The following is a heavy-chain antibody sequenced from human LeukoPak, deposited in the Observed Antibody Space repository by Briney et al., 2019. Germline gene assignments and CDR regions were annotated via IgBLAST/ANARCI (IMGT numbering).Heavy chain of an antibody. D-gene: IGHD3-10*01. CDR2: TSSDLNVK. V-gene: IGHV3-30-3*01. CDR1: GFTFRNCV. J-gene: IGHJ4*02. Sequence: GGSLRLSCAASGFTFRNCVIHWVRQAPVKGLEWVAVTSSDLNVKLYADSVKGRFTISRDNSRSTLYLQMNSLRPEDTAIYYCAREGYYGSGSPPSLYFDYWGQGTLVTVSS. CDR3: AREGYYGSGSPPSLYFDY.